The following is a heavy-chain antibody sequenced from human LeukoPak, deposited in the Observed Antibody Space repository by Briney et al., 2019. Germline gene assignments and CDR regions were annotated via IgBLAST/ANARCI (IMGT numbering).Heavy chain of an antibody. CDR2: IGDSGGST. Sequence: GGSLRLSCAASGFTFSNYAMTWVRQAPGKGLEWVSAIGDSGGSTYYADSVKGRFTISRDNSKNTLFLQMNSLRAEDTAVYYCAKVTVTVGGSYYYMDVWGKGTTVTVSS. J-gene: IGHJ6*03. V-gene: IGHV3-23*01. D-gene: IGHD4-17*01. CDR3: AKVTVTVGGSYYYMDV. CDR1: GFTFSNYA.